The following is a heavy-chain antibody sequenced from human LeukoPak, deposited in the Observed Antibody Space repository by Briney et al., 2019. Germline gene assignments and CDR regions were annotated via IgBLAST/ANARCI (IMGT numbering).Heavy chain of an antibody. J-gene: IGHJ4*02. CDR2: IYISGST. CDR3: ARGYSYGPNYFDY. CDR1: GASISSGSYY. Sequence: SETLSLTCTVSGASISSGSYYWNWIRQPAGKGLEWIGLIYISGSTNYNPSLKSRVTISIDTSKTQFSLKLSPVTAADTAVYYCARGYSYGPNYFDYWGQGALVTVSS. D-gene: IGHD5-18*01. V-gene: IGHV4-61*02.